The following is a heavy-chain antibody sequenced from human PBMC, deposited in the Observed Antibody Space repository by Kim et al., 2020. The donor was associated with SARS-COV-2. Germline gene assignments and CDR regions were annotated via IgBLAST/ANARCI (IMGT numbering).Heavy chain of an antibody. D-gene: IGHD3-10*01. J-gene: IGHJ2*01. Sequence: SQTLSLTCAISGDSVSSNSAAWNWIRQSPSRGLEWLGRTYYRSKWYNDYAVSVKSRITINPDTSKNQFSLQLNSVTPEDTAVYYCVGGMYYGSGSPSWYFELWGRGTLVTVSS. CDR1: GDSVSSNSAA. CDR2: TYYRSKWYN. V-gene: IGHV6-1*01. CDR3: VGGMYYGSGSPSWYFEL.